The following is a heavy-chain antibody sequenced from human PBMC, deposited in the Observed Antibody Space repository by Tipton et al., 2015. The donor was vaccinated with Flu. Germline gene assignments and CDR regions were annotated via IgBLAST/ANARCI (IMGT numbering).Heavy chain of an antibody. J-gene: IGHJ3*02. D-gene: IGHD3-22*01. Sequence: LRLSCTVSGGSISSGSYYWSWIRQPARKGLEWIGRIYTSGSTNYNPSLKSRVTISVDTSKNQFSLKLSSVTAADTAVYYCAREGFDSSGYRAGDAFDIWGQGTMVTVSS. V-gene: IGHV4-61*02. CDR1: GGSISSGSYY. CDR2: IYTSGST. CDR3: AREGFDSSGYRAGDAFDI.